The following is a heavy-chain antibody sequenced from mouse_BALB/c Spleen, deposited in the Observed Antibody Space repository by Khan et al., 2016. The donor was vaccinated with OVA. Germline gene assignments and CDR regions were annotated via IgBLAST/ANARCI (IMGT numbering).Heavy chain of an antibody. J-gene: IGHJ2*01. CDR1: GYSITSDYA. Sequence: EVQLQESGPGLVKPSQSLSLTCTVTGYSITSDYAWNWIRQFPGNKLEWMGFISYSGSTSYNPSLKSRISITRDTSKNQFFLQLNSVTTEDTATYYCVRWDYDAPNYWGQGTTLTVSS. D-gene: IGHD2-4*01. V-gene: IGHV3-2*02. CDR3: VRWDYDAPNY. CDR2: ISYSGST.